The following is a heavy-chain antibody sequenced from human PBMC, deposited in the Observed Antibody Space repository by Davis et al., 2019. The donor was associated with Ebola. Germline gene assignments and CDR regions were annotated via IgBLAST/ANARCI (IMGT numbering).Heavy chain of an antibody. CDR1: GDSMRSGGYY. D-gene: IGHD1-26*01. Sequence: MPSETLSLTCTVSGDSMRSGGYYWTWIRQHPGKGLEWIGYIYNTGSVYHNASLQSRLTMSVDTSKNQFSLRLSSVTAADTAVYYCARGSGTYGAIDFWGQGALVTVSS. CDR3: ARGSGTYGAIDF. V-gene: IGHV4-31*03. CDR2: IYNTGSV. J-gene: IGHJ4*02.